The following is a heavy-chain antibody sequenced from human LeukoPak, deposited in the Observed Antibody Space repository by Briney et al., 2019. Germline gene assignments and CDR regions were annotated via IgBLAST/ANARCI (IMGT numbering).Heavy chain of an antibody. J-gene: IGHJ4*02. Sequence: KPGGSLRLSCAASGFTFSSYSMNWVRQAPGKGLEWVSSISSSSSYIYYVDSVKGRFTTSRDNAKNSLYLQMNSLRAEDTAVYYCARDSMMTIFGVVIDFDYWGQGTLVTVSS. CDR1: GFTFSSYS. V-gene: IGHV3-21*01. D-gene: IGHD3-3*01. CDR2: ISSSSSYI. CDR3: ARDSMMTIFGVVIDFDY.